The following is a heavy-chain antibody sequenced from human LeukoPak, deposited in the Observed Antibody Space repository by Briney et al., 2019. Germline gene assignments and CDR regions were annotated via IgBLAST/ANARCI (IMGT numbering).Heavy chain of an antibody. Sequence: GGSLRLSCATSGFPFIAYDMPWVRQAPGKGLEWVSTFGSDGDTYYPGAVKSRFIISSDYATNSLFLQMNSLRAGDTAVYFCVGGELSGDNWYFDLWGRGTLVIVSS. V-gene: IGHV3-13*01. J-gene: IGHJ2*01. CDR1: GFPFIAYD. D-gene: IGHD1-26*01. CDR2: FGSDGDT. CDR3: VGGELSGDNWYFDL.